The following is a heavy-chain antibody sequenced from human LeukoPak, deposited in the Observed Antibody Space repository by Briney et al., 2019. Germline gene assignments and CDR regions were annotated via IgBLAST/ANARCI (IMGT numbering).Heavy chain of an antibody. CDR2: ISAYNGNT. V-gene: IGHV1-18*04. J-gene: IGHJ5*02. D-gene: IGHD1-26*01. CDR1: GYTFTSYY. Sequence: GASVKVSCKASGYTFTSYYMHWVRQAPGQGLEWMGRISAYNGNTNYAQKLQGRVTMTTDTSTSTAYMELRSLRSDDTAVYYCARDRPAVGAIDWFDPWGQGTLVTVSS. CDR3: ARDRPAVGAIDWFDP.